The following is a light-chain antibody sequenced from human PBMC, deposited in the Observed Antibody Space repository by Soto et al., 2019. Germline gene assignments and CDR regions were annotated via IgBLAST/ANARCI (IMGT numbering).Light chain of an antibody. Sequence: EIVMTQAPATLSVSPGERATLSWRAGQSVSYYLAWYQQKPGQAPRLLIYGASTRATGIPARFSGSGSGTEFTLTISSLQSEDFAVYYCQQYNNWPRTFGQGTKVDIK. CDR1: QSVSYY. J-gene: IGKJ1*01. CDR3: QQYNNWPRT. CDR2: GAS. V-gene: IGKV3-15*01.